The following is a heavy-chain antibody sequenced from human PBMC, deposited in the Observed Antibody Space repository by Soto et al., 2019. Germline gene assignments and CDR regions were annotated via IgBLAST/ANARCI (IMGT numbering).Heavy chain of an antibody. CDR1: GGSISSYY. V-gene: IGHV4-59*01. D-gene: IGHD6-6*01. CDR3: ASQSGLYSSSSGYYYYYMDV. J-gene: IGHJ6*03. CDR2: IYYSGST. Sequence: QVQLQESGPGLVKPSETLSLTCTVSGGSISSYYWSWIRQPPGKGLEWLGYIYYSGSTNYNTSLKSRVTISVDTSKNQFSLKLSSVTAADTAVYYCASQSGLYSSSSGYYYYYMDVWGKGTTVTVSS.